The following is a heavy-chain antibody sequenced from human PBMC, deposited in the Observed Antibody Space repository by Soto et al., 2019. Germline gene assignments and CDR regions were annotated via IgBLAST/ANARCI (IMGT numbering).Heavy chain of an antibody. CDR1: GGSISSSSYY. CDR2: IYYSGST. J-gene: IGHJ4*02. V-gene: IGHV4-39*01. D-gene: IGHD5-12*01. Sequence: SETLSLTCTVSGGSISSSSYYWGWIRQPPGKGLEWIGSIYYSGSTYYNPSLKSRVTISVDTSKNQFSLKLSSVTAADTAVYYCARLLVATTDLDYWGQGTLVTVSS. CDR3: ARLLVATTDLDY.